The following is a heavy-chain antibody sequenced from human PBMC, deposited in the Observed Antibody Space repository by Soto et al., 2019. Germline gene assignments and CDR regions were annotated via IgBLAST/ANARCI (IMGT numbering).Heavy chain of an antibody. J-gene: IGHJ6*01. V-gene: IGHV4-31*03. Sequence: QVQLQESGPGLVKPAQTLSLTCTVSVGSLSSGGYYWGWIRQHTAKGLEWIGYIDYSGSTYHNPYIKSRVTITVDTSKKQFSLTLSSGTAADTAVYYFASRSTRLGMDVWGQGTTVSVSS. CDR1: VGSLSSGGYY. CDR3: ASRSTRLGMDV. CDR2: IDYSGST. D-gene: IGHD2-2*01.